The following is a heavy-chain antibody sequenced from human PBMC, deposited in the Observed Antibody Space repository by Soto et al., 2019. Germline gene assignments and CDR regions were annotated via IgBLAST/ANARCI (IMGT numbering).Heavy chain of an antibody. D-gene: IGHD3-10*01. CDR3: ARGGFSGSGSFIQGDY. Sequence: EVQLVESGGGLVQPGGSLRLSRAASGFTFSSYWMHWVRQAPGKGLVWVSRIKSDGSNINYADSVKGRFTISRDNAKNTLYLQMNSLRAEDTAIYYCARGGFSGSGSFIQGDYWGQGTLVTVSS. CDR1: GFTFSSYW. CDR2: IKSDGSNI. V-gene: IGHV3-74*01. J-gene: IGHJ4*02.